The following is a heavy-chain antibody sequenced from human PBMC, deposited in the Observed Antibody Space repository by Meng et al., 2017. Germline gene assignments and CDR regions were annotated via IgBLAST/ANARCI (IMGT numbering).Heavy chain of an antibody. J-gene: IGHJ5*01. D-gene: IGHD3-10*01. CDR3: ARGGGFTMVRGVKLWFDP. V-gene: IGHV4-34*01. CDR2: INHSGST. CDR1: GGSFSGYY. Sequence: SETLSLTCAVYGGSFSGYYWSWIRQPPGKGLEWIGEINHSGSTNYNPSLKSRVTISVDTSKNQFSLKLSSVTAADTAVYYCARGGGFTMVRGVKLWFDPWGQGNLVHGAS.